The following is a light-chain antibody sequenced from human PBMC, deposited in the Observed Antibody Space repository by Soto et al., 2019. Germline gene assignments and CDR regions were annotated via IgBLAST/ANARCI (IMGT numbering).Light chain of an antibody. CDR3: QQYGTSPLT. V-gene: IGKV3-20*01. CDR1: QTVSSNY. Sequence: EIVLTQSPGTLSLSPGERATLSCRASQTVSSNYLAWYQQKPGQAPRLLIYSASTSATGIPDRFSGSGSGTDFTLTISRLEPEDFAVYYCQQYGTSPLTFGGGTKVDSK. CDR2: SAS. J-gene: IGKJ4*01.